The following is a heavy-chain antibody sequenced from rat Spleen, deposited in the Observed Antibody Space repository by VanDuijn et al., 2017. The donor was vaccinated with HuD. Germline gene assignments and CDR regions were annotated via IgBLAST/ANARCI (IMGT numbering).Heavy chain of an antibody. CDR2: ISNDGGNA. CDR1: GFTFSNYG. CDR3: AVAGYGY. V-gene: IGHV5S13*01. Sequence: EVQLVESGGGLVQPGRSMKLSCAASGFTFSNYGMAWVRQAPTKGLEWVASISNDGGNAYYRDSVKGRFTISRDNAENTAYLQMNSLWSEDTATYYCAVAGYGYWGQGVVVTVSS. J-gene: IGHJ2*01. D-gene: IGHD4-3*01.